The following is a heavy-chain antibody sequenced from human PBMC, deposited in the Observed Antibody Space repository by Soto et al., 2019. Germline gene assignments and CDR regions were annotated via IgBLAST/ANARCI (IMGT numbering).Heavy chain of an antibody. D-gene: IGHD3-22*01. J-gene: IGHJ4*02. V-gene: IGHV1-18*01. CDR3: ATARYYYDSSGYYPPFFDY. CDR2: ISAYNGNT. Sequence: GASVKVSCKASGYTFTSYGISWVRQAPGQGLEWMGWISAYNGNTNYAQKLQGRVTMTTDTSTSTAYMELSSLRSEDTAVYYCATARYYYDSSGYYPPFFDYWGQGTLLTVSS. CDR1: GYTFTSYG.